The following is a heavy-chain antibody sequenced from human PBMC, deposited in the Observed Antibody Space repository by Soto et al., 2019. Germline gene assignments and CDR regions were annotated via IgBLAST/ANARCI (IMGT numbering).Heavy chain of an antibody. J-gene: IGHJ6*02. CDR1: GLSFSNYA. Sequence: VQLLESGGGLAQPGGSPRLSCAASGLSFSNYAMSWVRQAPGKGLEWVSSISGTGDNTFYADSVKGRFTISRDNSKNTLYLQMNSLGAEDTAVYYCAEVYNYGMDVWGQGTTVTVSS. D-gene: IGHD2-2*02. CDR3: AEVYNYGMDV. V-gene: IGHV3-23*01. CDR2: ISGTGDNT.